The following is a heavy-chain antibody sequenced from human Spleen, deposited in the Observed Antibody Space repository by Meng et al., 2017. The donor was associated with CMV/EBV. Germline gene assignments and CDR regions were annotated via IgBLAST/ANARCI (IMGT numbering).Heavy chain of an antibody. Sequence: GESLKISCAASGFGFSSYWMSWVRQTPGERLEWVANISEDGSEIFNVDSVKGRFTISRDNAKNSLFLQMSNLRAEDTAVFYCVRHTRRSPGDYWGQGTVVTVSS. J-gene: IGHJ4*02. CDR2: ISEDGSEI. CDR3: VRHTRRSPGDY. V-gene: IGHV3-7*01. CDR1: GFGFSSYW. D-gene: IGHD6-6*01.